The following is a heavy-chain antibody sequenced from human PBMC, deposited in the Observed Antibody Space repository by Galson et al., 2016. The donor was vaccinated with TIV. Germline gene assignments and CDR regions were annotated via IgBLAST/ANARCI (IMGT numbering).Heavy chain of an antibody. D-gene: IGHD6-19*01. V-gene: IGHV1-69*13. J-gene: IGHJ6*03. CDR3: ARPSSSCRGSSYYYYMDV. CDR1: GGTFNIYA. Sequence: SVKVSCKASGGTFNIYAISWVRQAPGQGLEWMGGILPIFGAATYAQKFQGRVTITADASTNTAYMELSSLKSDDTAMYYCARPSSSCRGSSYYYYMDVWGKGTTVTVSS. CDR2: ILPIFGAA.